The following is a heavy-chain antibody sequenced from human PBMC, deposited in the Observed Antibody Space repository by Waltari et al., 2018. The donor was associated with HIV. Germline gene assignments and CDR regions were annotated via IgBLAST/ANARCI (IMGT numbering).Heavy chain of an antibody. D-gene: IGHD3-3*02. CDR1: GHTITSSG. CDR2: RSPNNGNT. V-gene: IGHV1-18*01. J-gene: IGHJ4*02. CDR3: ARGATILAY. Sequence: QVLLEQSGPEVKKPGASVKVSCKASGHTITSSGISWVLQAHEQGLEWMGWRSPNNGNTNFAQKFQGRVTMTTDTSTNTAYMELRSLGSDDSAVYYCARGATILAYWGQGTLVTVSS.